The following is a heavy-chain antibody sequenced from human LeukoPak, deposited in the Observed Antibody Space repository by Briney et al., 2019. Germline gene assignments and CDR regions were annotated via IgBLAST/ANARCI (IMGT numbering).Heavy chain of an antibody. CDR2: ISGSGGNT. CDR1: GFIFPNYV. D-gene: IGHD5-12*01. J-gene: IGHJ4*02. CDR3: ARAWGSAYDLNY. Sequence: GGSLRLSCAASGFIFPNYVMSWVRQAPGKGLEWVSAISGSGGNTYYADSVKGRFTISRDNAKNSLYLQMNSLRAEDTAVYYCARAWGSAYDLNYWGQGTLVTVSP. V-gene: IGHV3-23*01.